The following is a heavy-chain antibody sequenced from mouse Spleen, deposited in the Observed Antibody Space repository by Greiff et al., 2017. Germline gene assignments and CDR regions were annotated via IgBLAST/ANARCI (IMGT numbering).Heavy chain of an antibody. Sequence: DVKLVESGGGLVKPGGSLKLSCAASGFTFSSYATSWVRQTPEKRLEWVATISSGGSYTYYPDSVKGRFTISRDNAKNTLYLQMSSLRSEDTAMYYCARDYGSSPYYFDYWGQGTTLTVSS. J-gene: IGHJ2*01. D-gene: IGHD1-1*01. CDR1: GFTFSSYA. V-gene: IGHV5-9-1*01. CDR2: ISSGGSYT. CDR3: ARDYGSSPYYFDY.